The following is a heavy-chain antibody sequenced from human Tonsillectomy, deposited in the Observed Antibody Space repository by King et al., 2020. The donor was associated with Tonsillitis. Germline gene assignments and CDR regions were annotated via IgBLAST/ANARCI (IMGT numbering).Heavy chain of an antibody. D-gene: IGHD5-18*01. V-gene: IGHV3-7*01. CDR1: GFTFSTSW. CDR3: GREGGGELWS. J-gene: IGHJ4*02. CDR2: IKPDGSEK. Sequence: QLVQSGGGLVQPGGSLRLSCAASGFTFSTSWMSWVRQAPGKGLEWVANIKPDGSEKYYLDSVKGRFTISRDNAKKSLYLQMNSLRGEGTAVYYCGREGGGELWSWGQGTLVTVSS.